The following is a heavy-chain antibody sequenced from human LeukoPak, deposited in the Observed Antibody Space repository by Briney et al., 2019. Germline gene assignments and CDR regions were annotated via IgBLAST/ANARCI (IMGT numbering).Heavy chain of an antibody. V-gene: IGHV1-69*13. CDR1: GGTFCSYA. CDR3: ARGAVSMVRGVIGPNYYYYGMDV. Sequence: SVKICCKASGGTFCSYAISCMRQAPGQWLELMGGISPIYGTANYAQKFQGRVTITADESTSTAYMELSSLRSEDTAVYYCARGAVSMVRGVIGPNYYYYGMDVWGQGTTVTVSS. J-gene: IGHJ6*02. CDR2: ISPIYGTA. D-gene: IGHD3-10*01.